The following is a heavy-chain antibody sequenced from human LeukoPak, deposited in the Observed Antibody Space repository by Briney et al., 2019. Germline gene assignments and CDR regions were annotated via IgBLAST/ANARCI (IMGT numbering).Heavy chain of an antibody. Sequence: SETLSLTCTVSGHSISNYYWSWIRQPPGKGLEWIGYIHYSGSTKYNPSLKSRVTISLDTSKNQFSLKLTSVTAADAAVYYCARVSPSSGSYLSWFDPWGQGILVTVSS. CDR2: IHYSGST. D-gene: IGHD3-10*01. V-gene: IGHV4-59*01. CDR1: GHSISNYY. CDR3: ARVSPSSGSYLSWFDP. J-gene: IGHJ5*02.